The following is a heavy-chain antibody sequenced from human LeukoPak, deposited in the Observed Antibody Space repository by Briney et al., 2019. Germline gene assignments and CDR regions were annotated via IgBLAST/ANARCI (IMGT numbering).Heavy chain of an antibody. D-gene: IGHD3-3*01. V-gene: IGHV3-23*01. CDR1: GLAFRNFA. CDR2: ISGSGGST. Sequence: PGGSLRLSCEAFGLAFRNFAMSWVRQAPGKGLEWVSAISGSGGSTYYADSVKGRFTISIDNSKNTLYMQMNSLRAEDTAVYYCAKDQTIFGVVIPMNFDYWGQGTLVTVSS. J-gene: IGHJ4*02. CDR3: AKDQTIFGVVIPMNFDY.